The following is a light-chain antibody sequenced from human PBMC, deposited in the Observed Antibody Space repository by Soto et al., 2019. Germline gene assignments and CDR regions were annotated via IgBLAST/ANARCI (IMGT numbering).Light chain of an antibody. Sequence: QSALTQPPSASGSPGQSVTISCTGTSSDVGGYNFVSWYQQHPGKAPKLMIYEVSKRPSGVPDRFPGYKSGNTASLTVSGLQAEDEADYYCSSYAGSNNLVVFGGGTPLTVL. J-gene: IGLJ2*01. CDR3: SSYAGSNNLVV. CDR2: EVS. CDR1: SSDVGGYNF. V-gene: IGLV2-8*01.